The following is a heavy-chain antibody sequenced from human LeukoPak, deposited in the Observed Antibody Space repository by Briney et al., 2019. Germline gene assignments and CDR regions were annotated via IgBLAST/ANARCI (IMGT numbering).Heavy chain of an antibody. CDR3: AKDKTGGWYATFDS. Sequence: GGSLRLSCAASGFTFSSYAMHWVRQAPGKGLEWVAVISYDGSNKYYADSVKGRFTISRDNSKNTLYLQMNSLRAEDTAVYYCAKDKTGGWYATFDSWGQGTLVTVSS. D-gene: IGHD6-19*01. V-gene: IGHV3-30-3*01. CDR2: ISYDGSNK. CDR1: GFTFSSYA. J-gene: IGHJ4*02.